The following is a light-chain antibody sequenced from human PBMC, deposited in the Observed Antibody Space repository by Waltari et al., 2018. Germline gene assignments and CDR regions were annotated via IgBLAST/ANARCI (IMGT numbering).Light chain of an antibody. CDR3: SSYTSSSIQ. V-gene: IGLV2-14*01. CDR2: EVS. J-gene: IGLJ2*01. CDR1: SSDVGGYNY. Sequence: QSALTQPASVSGSPGQSITISCTGTSSDVGGYNYVSWYQQHPGKAPKLMIYEVSNRPAGVSNRFPGSKSGNTASLTIAGLQAEDEADYYCSSYTSSSIQFGGGTKLTVL.